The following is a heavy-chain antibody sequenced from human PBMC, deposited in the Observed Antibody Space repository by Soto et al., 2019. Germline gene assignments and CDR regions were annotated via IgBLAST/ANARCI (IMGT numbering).Heavy chain of an antibody. CDR2: IYWDDDK. V-gene: IGHV2-5*02. J-gene: IGHJ4*02. CDR3: AHGAPGGRGYGLEY. CDR1: GFSLSTSGVG. Sequence: QITLKESGPTLVKPTQTLTLTCTFSGFSLSTSGVGVGWIRQPPGKALEWLALIYWDDDKRYSPSLRSRLTITKDTSKSQVVLTMTKMDPVDTVTYYCAHGAPGGRGYGLEYWGQGTLVTVSS. D-gene: IGHD6-25*01.